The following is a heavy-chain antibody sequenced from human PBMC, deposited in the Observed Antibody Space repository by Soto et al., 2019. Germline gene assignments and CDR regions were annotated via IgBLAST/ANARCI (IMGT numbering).Heavy chain of an antibody. V-gene: IGHV3-33*01. J-gene: IGHJ3*01. Sequence: QVQLVESGGGVVQPGRSLTLSCAASGFTFSNHGMHWVRQAPGKGLEWVAGIWFAGTNKDYGDSVKGRFTITRDNSKKTVSLQMDSLRAEDTAVYYCAREGPVSGTNPFDVWGQGTMVTISS. D-gene: IGHD1-20*01. CDR1: GFTFSNHG. CDR2: IWFAGTNK. CDR3: AREGPVSGTNPFDV.